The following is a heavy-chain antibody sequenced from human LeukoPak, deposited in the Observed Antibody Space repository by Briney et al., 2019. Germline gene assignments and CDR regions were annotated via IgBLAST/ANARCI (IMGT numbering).Heavy chain of an antibody. Sequence: PGGPLRLSCAASGSTFSSYDMHWVRQATGKGLEWVSAIGTAGDTYYPASVKGRFTISRENAKNSLYLQMNSLRAGDTAVYYCARGSPGPTGYYFDYWGQGTLVTVSS. CDR1: GSTFSSYD. V-gene: IGHV3-13*01. CDR3: ARGSPGPTGYYFDY. J-gene: IGHJ4*02. CDR2: IGTAGDT.